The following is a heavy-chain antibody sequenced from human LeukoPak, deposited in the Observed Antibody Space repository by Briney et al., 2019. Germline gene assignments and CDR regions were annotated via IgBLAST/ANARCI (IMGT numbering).Heavy chain of an antibody. D-gene: IGHD3-22*01. V-gene: IGHV3-74*01. CDR2: INTDGSST. J-gene: IGHJ4*02. CDR3: PRGTYYYDSSGSWSY. Sequence: GGSLRLSCAASGFTFSSYWMHWVRQAPGKGLVWVSRINTDGSSTSYADSVKGRFTISRDNAKNTLYLQMNSLRAEDTAVYYCPRGTYYYDSSGSWSYWGQGTLVTVSS. CDR1: GFTFSSYW.